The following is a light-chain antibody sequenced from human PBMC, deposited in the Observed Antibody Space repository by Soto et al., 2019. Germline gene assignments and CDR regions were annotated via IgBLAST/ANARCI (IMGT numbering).Light chain of an antibody. CDR3: QQRSNWPGT. V-gene: IGKV3-11*01. CDR2: DAS. CDR1: QSVRTS. Sequence: EIVLTQSPATLSLSPGERATLSCRASQSVRTSLAWYQQQPGQAPRLLIYDASNKATGIPARFSGSGSGTDFTLTISSLDPKDFAVYYGQQRSNWPGTFGQGTKVEIK. J-gene: IGKJ1*01.